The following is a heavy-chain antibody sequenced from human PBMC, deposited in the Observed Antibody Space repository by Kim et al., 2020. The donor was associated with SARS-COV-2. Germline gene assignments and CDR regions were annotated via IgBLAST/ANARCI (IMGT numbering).Heavy chain of an antibody. J-gene: IGHJ3*02. CDR3: ARTGSGQSHNIWLTYAFDI. Sequence: SVKVSCKASGGTFSSYAISWVRQAPGQGLEWMGGIIPIFGTANYAQKFQGRVTITADESTSTAYMELSSLRSEDTAVYYCARTGSGQSHNIWLTYAFDIWGQGTMVTVSS. V-gene: IGHV1-69*13. CDR2: IIPIFGTA. CDR1: GGTFSSYA. D-gene: IGHD3-10*01.